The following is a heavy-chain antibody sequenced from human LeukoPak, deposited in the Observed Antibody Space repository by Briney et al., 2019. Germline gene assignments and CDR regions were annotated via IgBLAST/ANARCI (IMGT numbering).Heavy chain of an antibody. Sequence: PSQTLSLTCTVSGGSISSGGYYWSWIRQPPGKGLEWIGYIYHSGSTYYNPSLKSRVTISVDRSKNQFSLKLSSVTAADTAVYYCARVPGGSGWQRGRGYYFDYWGQGTLVTVSS. D-gene: IGHD6-19*01. V-gene: IGHV4-30-2*01. J-gene: IGHJ4*02. CDR1: GGSISSGGYY. CDR3: ARVPGGSGWQRGRGYYFDY. CDR2: IYHSGST.